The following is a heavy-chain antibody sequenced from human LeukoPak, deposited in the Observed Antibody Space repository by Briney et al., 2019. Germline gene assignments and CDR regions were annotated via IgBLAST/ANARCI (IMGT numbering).Heavy chain of an antibody. CDR3: ARGPPLYYCYGMDV. V-gene: IGHV3-23*01. Sequence: GGSLRLSCAASGFTFSSYAMSWVRQAPGKGLEWVSAISGSGGSTYYADSVKGRFTISRDNAKNSLYLQMNSLRAEDTAVYYCARGPPLYYCYGMDVWGQGTTVTVSS. CDR2: ISGSGGST. J-gene: IGHJ6*02. CDR1: GFTFSSYA.